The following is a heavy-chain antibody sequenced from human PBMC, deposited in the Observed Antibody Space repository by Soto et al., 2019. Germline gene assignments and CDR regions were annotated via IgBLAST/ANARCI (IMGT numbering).Heavy chain of an antibody. CDR1: GGSFSGYY. V-gene: IGHV4-34*01. CDR2: INHSGST. CDR3: ARVRRAPFTMIVQRPFFDY. Sequence: QVQLQQWGAGLLKPSETLSLTCAVYGGSFSGYYWSWIRQPPGKGLEWIGEINHSGSTNYNPSLKSRVTISVDTSKNQFSLKLSSVTAADTAVYYCARVRRAPFTMIVQRPFFDYWGQGTLVTVSS. J-gene: IGHJ4*02. D-gene: IGHD3-22*01.